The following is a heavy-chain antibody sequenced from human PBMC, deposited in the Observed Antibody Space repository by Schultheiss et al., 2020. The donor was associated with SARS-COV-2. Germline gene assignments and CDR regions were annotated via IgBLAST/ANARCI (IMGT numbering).Heavy chain of an antibody. V-gene: IGHV3-21*01. CDR1: GFTFSSYA. Sequence: GGSLRLSCAASGFTFSSYAMTWVRQAPGKGLEWVSSISSSSSYIYYADSVKGRFTISRDNAKNSLYLQMNSLRAEDTAVYYCARLYGLWYFDLWGRGTLVTVSS. CDR3: ARLYGLWYFDL. CDR2: ISSSSSYI. J-gene: IGHJ2*01. D-gene: IGHD2-8*01.